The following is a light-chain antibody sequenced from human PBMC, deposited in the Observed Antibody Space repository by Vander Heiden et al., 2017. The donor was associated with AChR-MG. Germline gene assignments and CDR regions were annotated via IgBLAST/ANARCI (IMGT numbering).Light chain of an antibody. CDR2: AAF. CDR1: QSISDY. J-gene: IGKJ1*01. V-gene: IGKV1-39*01. Sequence: DIQMTQSPSSLSASVGDRVIITCRASQSISDYLHWYQQKPGKAPKLLISAAFTLHSGVPSRFTGSGSGTAYTLTISSLQPEDFATYYCQQSYTTPWTCGLETNVDIK. CDR3: QQSYTTPWT.